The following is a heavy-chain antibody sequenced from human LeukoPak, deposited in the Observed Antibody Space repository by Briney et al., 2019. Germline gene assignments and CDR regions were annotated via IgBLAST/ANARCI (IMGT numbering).Heavy chain of an antibody. J-gene: IGHJ5*02. CDR1: GYTFTGYY. CDR3: AKDLSGYYDSSGYPQGWFDP. D-gene: IGHD3-22*01. CDR2: INPNSGGT. Sequence: ASVKVSCKASGYTFTGYYMHWVRQAPGQGLEWMGWINPNSGGTNYAQKFQGRVTMTRDTSISTAYMELSRLRSDDTAVYYCAKDLSGYYDSSGYPQGWFDPWGQGTLVTVSS. V-gene: IGHV1-2*02.